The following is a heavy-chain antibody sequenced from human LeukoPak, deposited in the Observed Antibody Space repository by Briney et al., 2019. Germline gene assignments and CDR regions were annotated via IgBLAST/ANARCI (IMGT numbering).Heavy chain of an antibody. CDR1: GFTFSSYG. V-gene: IGHV3-30*18. CDR3: AKPSDV. Sequence: PGESLRLSCAASGFTFSSYGMHWVRQAPGKGLEWVAVISYDGSNKYYADSVKGRFTISRDNSKNTLYLQMTSLRAEDTAVYYCAKPSDVWGKGTTVTVSS. J-gene: IGHJ6*04. CDR2: ISYDGSNK.